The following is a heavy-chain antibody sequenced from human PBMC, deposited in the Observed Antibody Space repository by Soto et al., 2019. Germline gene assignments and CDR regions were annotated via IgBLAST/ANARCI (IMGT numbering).Heavy chain of an antibody. Sequence: GGSLRLSCAASGFTFSSYSMNWVRQAPGKGLEWVSSISSSSSYIYYADSVKGRFTISRDNAKNSLYLQMNSLRAEDTAVYYCARAHIVVVPAATHYYGMDVWGQGTTVTVSS. V-gene: IGHV3-21*01. CDR2: ISSSSSYI. CDR3: ARAHIVVVPAATHYYGMDV. D-gene: IGHD2-2*01. J-gene: IGHJ6*02. CDR1: GFTFSSYS.